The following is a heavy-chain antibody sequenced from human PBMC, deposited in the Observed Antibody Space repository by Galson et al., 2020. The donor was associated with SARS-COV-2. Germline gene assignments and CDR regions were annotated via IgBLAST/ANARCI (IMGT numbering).Heavy chain of an antibody. J-gene: IGHJ4*02. Sequence: AGGSLRLSCAASGFTFRSYGMHWVRQAPGKGLAWVAVIWYDGSNKYYADSVKGRFTITRDNSKNTLYLQMNSLRAEDTAVYYCALSGYSSSWPLNFDYWGQGTLVTVSS. D-gene: IGHD6-13*01. CDR2: IWYDGSNK. V-gene: IGHV3-33*01. CDR1: GFTFRSYG. CDR3: ALSGYSSSWPLNFDY.